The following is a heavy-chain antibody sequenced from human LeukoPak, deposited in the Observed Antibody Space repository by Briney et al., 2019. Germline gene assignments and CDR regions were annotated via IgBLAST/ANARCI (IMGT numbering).Heavy chain of an antibody. V-gene: IGHV4-61*02. CDR1: GGSISSGSYY. CDR3: ARERYYYDSDYYYVKYFDN. Sequence: SETLSLTCTVSGGSISSGSYYWNWIRQPAGKGLEWIGRIYASGSTNYNPSLKSRVTISVDTSNNQFSLKLSSVTAADTAVYYCARERYYYDSDYYYVKYFDNWGQGTLVTVSS. J-gene: IGHJ4*02. CDR2: IYASGST. D-gene: IGHD3-22*01.